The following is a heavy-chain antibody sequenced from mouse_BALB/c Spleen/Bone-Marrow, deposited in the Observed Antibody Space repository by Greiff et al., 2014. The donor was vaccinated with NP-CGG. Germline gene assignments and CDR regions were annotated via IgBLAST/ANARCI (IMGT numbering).Heavy chain of an antibody. Sequence: DVHLVESGGGLVQPGGSLKLSCAASGFTFSNYGMSWVRQTPDKRLELVATINSNGDTTYYSDSVKGRFTISRDNAKNTLYLQMKSLKSEDTAMYYCARDGYYVGFAYWGQGTLVTVP. CDR2: INSNGDTT. CDR3: ARDGYYVGFAY. D-gene: IGHD2-3*01. J-gene: IGHJ3*01. CDR1: GFTFSNYG. V-gene: IGHV5-6-3*01.